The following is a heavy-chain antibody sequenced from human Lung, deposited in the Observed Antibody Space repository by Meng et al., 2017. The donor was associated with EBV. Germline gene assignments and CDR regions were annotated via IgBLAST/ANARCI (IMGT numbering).Heavy chain of an antibody. CDR2: ISCYNGDT. V-gene: IGHV1-18*01. J-gene: IGHJ4*02. CDR1: GYTFTHHG. Sequence: QLQLMQSGAEVKKPXXXXRGXXKXXGYTFTHHGISWIRQAPGQGLEWMGWISCYNGDTNYAQKFQGKVTMTTDTSTSTAYMDLRSLRSDDTAVYYCARDPSNTSGRYAYFDYWGQGTLVTVSS. CDR3: ARDPSNTSGRYAYFDY. D-gene: IGHD6-19*01.